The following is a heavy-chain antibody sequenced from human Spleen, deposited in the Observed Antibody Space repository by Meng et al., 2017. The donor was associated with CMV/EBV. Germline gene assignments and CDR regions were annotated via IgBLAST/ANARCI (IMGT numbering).Heavy chain of an antibody. D-gene: IGHD3-9*01. CDR3: ATGSDFNY. Sequence: SETLSLTCAISGDSVSSNSAAWHWIRQSPSRGLEWLGRTYYRSKWYNDYAVSVKSRITINPDTSKNQFSLHLNSVTPEDTAVYYCATGSDFNYWGQGTLVTVSS. V-gene: IGHV6-1*01. J-gene: IGHJ4*02. CDR2: TYYRSKWYN. CDR1: GDSVSSNSAA.